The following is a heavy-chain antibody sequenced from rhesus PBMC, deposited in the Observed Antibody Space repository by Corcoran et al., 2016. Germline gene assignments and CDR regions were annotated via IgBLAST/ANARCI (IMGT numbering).Heavy chain of an antibody. D-gene: IGHD3-3*01. CDR2: IKSGGVRT. J-gene: IGHJ4*01. Sequence: EVQLVETGGGLVQPGGSLKLSCAASGFTFSSYGMSWVRQAPGKGLEWVAAIKSGGVRTNSSDTVKGRFTISRVNSKHTLSLQMNSLRAEDTAVYYCAKEGGYYNIWTGYYSYFDYWGQGVLVTVSS. V-gene: IGHV3S5*01. CDR3: AKEGGYYNIWTGYYSYFDY. CDR1: GFTFSSYG.